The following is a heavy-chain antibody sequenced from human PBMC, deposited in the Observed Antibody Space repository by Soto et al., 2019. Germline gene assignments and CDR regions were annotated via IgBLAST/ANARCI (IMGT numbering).Heavy chain of an antibody. CDR1: GYTFATYG. D-gene: IGHD3-22*01. V-gene: IGHV1-18*04. Sequence: ASVKVSCKASGYTFATYGINWVRQAPGQGLEWMGWISAYNGNTNYAQKLQGRVTMTIDTSTSTAYMELRSLRSDDTAVYYCAGKPPYYYDSRGYFLDYRGQGTLVTVSS. CDR2: ISAYNGNT. J-gene: IGHJ4*02. CDR3: AGKPPYYYDSRGYFLDY.